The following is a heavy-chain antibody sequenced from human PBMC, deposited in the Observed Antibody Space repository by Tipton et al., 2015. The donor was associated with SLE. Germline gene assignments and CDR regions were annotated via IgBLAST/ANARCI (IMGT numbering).Heavy chain of an antibody. J-gene: IGHJ4*02. D-gene: IGHD5-18*01. CDR1: GYTFTSYS. V-gene: IGHV1-8*02. CDR3: ARGARGNSYGSDEDFDY. CDR2: MNPSSGNT. Sequence: QSGAEVKKPGAAVKVSCKTSGYTFTSYSISWVRQAPGQGLEWMGWMNPSSGNTGYAQKFQGRIAMTSSASISTAFLELSSLRSDDAAVYYCARGARGNSYGSDEDFDYSGQGTLVTVFS.